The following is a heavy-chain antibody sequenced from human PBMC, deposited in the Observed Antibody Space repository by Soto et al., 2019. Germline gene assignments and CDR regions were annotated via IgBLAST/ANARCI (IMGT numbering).Heavy chain of an antibody. Sequence: QVQLVESGGGVVQPGRSLRLSCAASGFTFSSYGMHWVRQVPGKGLEWVAVIWYDGSNKYYADSVKGRFTISRDNSKNTLYLQMNSLRAEDTAVYYCARPTNYYDSSGFDYWGQGTLVTVSS. CDR3: ARPTNYYDSSGFDY. CDR1: GFTFSSYG. D-gene: IGHD3-22*01. CDR2: IWYDGSNK. J-gene: IGHJ4*02. V-gene: IGHV3-33*01.